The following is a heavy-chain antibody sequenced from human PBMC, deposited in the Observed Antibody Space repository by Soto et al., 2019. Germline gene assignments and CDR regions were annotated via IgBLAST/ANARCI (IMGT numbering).Heavy chain of an antibody. D-gene: IGHD4-4*01. CDR3: ARDPRYSNFRGDWFDP. CDR2: IYYSGST. V-gene: IGHV4-30-4*01. J-gene: IGHJ5*02. Sequence: QVQLQESGPGLVKPSQTLSLTCTVSGGSISSGDYYWSWIRQPPGKGLEWIGYIYYSGSTYYNPSLKSGVTISVDTSKNQFSLKLSSVTAADTAVYYCARDPRYSNFRGDWFDPWGQGTLVTVSS. CDR1: GGSISSGDYY.